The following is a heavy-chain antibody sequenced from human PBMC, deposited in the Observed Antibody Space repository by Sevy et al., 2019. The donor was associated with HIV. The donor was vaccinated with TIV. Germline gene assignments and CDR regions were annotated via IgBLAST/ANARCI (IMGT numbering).Heavy chain of an antibody. CDR1: GFIFSNYA. V-gene: IGHV3-30-3*01. D-gene: IGHD2-15*01. CDR3: ARPAWEYCTGGSCYFLLDGMDV. J-gene: IGHJ6*02. Sequence: GGSLRLSCAASGFIFSNYAMHWVRQAPGKGLEWVAVISFDGTNKYYADSVEGRFTISRDNSKNTLYLQMNGLRAEDTAVYYCARPAWEYCTGGSCYFLLDGMDVWGQGTTVTVS. CDR2: ISFDGTNK.